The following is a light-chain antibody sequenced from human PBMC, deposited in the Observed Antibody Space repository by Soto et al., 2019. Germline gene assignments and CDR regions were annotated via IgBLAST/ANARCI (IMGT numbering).Light chain of an antibody. CDR1: QSAGNF. J-gene: IGKJ5*01. Sequence: EIVMTQSPATLSLSPGETSSLSFSASQSAGNFLAWYQQKPGQAPRLLIYYISTRATGIPARFSGSGSGTEFTLTINSLQSEDSAVYYCQQHNQWPITFGQGTRLEIK. CDR2: YIS. V-gene: IGKV3D-15*01. CDR3: QQHNQWPIT.